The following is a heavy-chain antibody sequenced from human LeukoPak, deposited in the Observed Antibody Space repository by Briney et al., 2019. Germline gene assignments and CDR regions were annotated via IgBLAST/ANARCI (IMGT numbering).Heavy chain of an antibody. CDR2: IYYSGST. CDR1: GGSISSYY. Sequence: PSETLSLTWTVSGGSISSYYWSWIRQPPGKGLEWIGYIYYSGSTNYNPSLKSRVTISVDTSKNQFSLKLSSVTAADTAVYYCARDSVYDFWSGYSLDVWGQGTTVTVSS. CDR3: ARDSVYDFWSGYSLDV. V-gene: IGHV4-59*01. D-gene: IGHD3-3*01. J-gene: IGHJ6*02.